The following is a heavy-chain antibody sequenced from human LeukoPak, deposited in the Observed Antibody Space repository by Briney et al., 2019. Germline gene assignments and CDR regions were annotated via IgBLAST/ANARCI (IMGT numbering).Heavy chain of an antibody. CDR1: GYTFTSYG. Sequence: ASVKVSCKASGYTFTSYGISWVRQAPGQGLEWMGWISVYNGNTNNAQKLQGRVTMTTDTSTSTAYMELRSLRSDDTAVYYCARVYSYHGTSGYYLGNYFDHWGRGTLVTVSS. CDR2: ISVYNGNT. V-gene: IGHV1-18*01. D-gene: IGHD3-22*01. J-gene: IGHJ4*02. CDR3: ARVYSYHGTSGYYLGNYFDH.